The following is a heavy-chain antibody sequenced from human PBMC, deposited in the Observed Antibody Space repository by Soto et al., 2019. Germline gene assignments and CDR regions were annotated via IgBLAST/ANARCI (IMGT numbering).Heavy chain of an antibody. CDR2: VFYNGTT. D-gene: IGHD2-15*01. CDR1: GGSINTNIYY. V-gene: IGHV4-39*01. Sequence: PSETLSLTGTVSGGSINTNIYYWGWVRQPPGKGLEWIGSVFYNGTTYYSPSLKSRVTISLAPSRTQFSLKLESVTAADTAVYFCARLVVVSPVANAWGQGTLVTVSS. J-gene: IGHJ5*02. CDR3: ARLVVVSPVANA.